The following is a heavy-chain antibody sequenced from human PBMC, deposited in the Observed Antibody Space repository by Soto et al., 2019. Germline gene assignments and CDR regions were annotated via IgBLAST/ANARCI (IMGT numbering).Heavy chain of an antibody. J-gene: IGHJ4*02. CDR2: INAGNGNT. D-gene: IGHD2-2*01. V-gene: IGHV1-3*01. CDR1: GYTFTSYA. Sequence: ASVKVSCKASGYTFTSYAMHWVRRAPGQRLEWMGWINAGNGNTKYSQKFQGRVTITRDTSASTAYMELSSLRSEDTAVYYCARDQRYCSSTSCYEGAALDYWGQGTLVTVSS. CDR3: ARDQRYCSSTSCYEGAALDY.